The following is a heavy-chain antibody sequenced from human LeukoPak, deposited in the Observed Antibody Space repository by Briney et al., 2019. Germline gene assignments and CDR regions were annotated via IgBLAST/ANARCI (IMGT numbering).Heavy chain of an antibody. J-gene: IGHJ5*02. V-gene: IGHV3-48*01. CDR3: ARHGSSTGNQRGWFDP. CDR1: GFTFSSYS. Sequence: GGSLRLSCAASGFTFSSYSMNWVRQAPGKGLEWVSYISSSSSTIYYAGSVKGRFTISRDNAKNSLFLQMNSLRAEDTAVYYCARHGSSTGNQRGWFDPWGQGTLVTVSS. D-gene: IGHD1-14*01. CDR2: ISSSSSTI.